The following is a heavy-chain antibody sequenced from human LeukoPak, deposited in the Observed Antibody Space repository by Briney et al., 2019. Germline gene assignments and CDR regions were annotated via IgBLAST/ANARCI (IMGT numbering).Heavy chain of an antibody. CDR2: IKQDGSEK. CDR1: GFTFSNYW. D-gene: IGHD2-15*01. Sequence: GGSLRLSCAASGFTFSNYWMSWVRQAPGKGLEWVANIKQDGSEKYYVDSVKGRFTISRDNAKNSLYLQMNSLRAEDTALYYCAREDQPRGTFDYWGQEILVTVSS. J-gene: IGHJ4*02. V-gene: IGHV3-7*05. CDR3: AREDQPRGTFDY.